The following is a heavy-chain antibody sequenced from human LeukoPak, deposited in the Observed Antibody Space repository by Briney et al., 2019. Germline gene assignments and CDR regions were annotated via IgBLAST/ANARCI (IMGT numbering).Heavy chain of an antibody. V-gene: IGHV3-48*01. CDR1: GFTVSSNY. CDR3: ARDTVLGMAH. CDR2: ISSSSSTI. Sequence: GGSLRLSCAASGFTVSSNYMSWVRQAPGKGLEWVSYISSSSSTIYHADSVKGRFTISRDNAKNSLYLQMNSLRAEDTAVYYCARDTVLGMAHWGQGTLVTVSS. D-gene: IGHD7-27*01. J-gene: IGHJ4*02.